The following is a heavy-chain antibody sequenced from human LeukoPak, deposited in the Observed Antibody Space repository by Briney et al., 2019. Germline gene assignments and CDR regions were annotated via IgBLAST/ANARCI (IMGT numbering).Heavy chain of an antibody. J-gene: IGHJ4*02. CDR2: INPNSGGT. CDR1: GYTFTGYY. D-gene: IGHD5-12*01. CDR3: ARREYSGYVYYFDY. Sequence: ASVKVSCTSSGYTFTGYYMHWVRQAPGQGLEWMGWINPNSGGTNYAQKFQGRVTMTRDTSISTAYMELSRLRSDDTAVYYCARREYSGYVYYFDYWGQGTLVTVSS. V-gene: IGHV1-2*02.